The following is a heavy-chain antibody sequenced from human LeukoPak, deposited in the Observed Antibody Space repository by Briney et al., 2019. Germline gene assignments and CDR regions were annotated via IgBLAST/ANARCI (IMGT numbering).Heavy chain of an antibody. CDR2: ISTDNYQ. J-gene: IGHJ4*02. CDR3: ASDIDATPLFVY. Sequence: GGSLRLSCAASGLTFSNYNMNWVRQAPGKGLGWVSSISTDNYQYYADSMKGRFTISIDNAKNWLYLSMNGLRVEDTAVYYCASDIDATPLFVYWGQGTLVTVSS. V-gene: IGHV3-69-1*01. CDR1: GLTFSNYN. D-gene: IGHD2-15*01.